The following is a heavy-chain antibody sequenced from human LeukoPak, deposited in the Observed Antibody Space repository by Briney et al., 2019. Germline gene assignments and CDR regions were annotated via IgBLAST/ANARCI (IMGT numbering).Heavy chain of an antibody. CDR2: ISGSGGNT. CDR1: GFTFSSYG. Sequence: GGSLRLSCAASGFTFSSYGMNWVRQAPGKGLEWVSAISGSGGNTNYADSAKGRFTISRDNSKNTLYLQMNSLKTEDTAVYYCTRHGGRDYYDSSEDAFDIWGQGTMVIVSS. D-gene: IGHD3-22*01. CDR3: TRHGGRDYYDSSEDAFDI. J-gene: IGHJ3*02. V-gene: IGHV3-23*01.